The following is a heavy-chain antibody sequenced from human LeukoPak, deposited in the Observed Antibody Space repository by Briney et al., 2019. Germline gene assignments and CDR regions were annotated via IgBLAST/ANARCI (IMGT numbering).Heavy chain of an antibody. D-gene: IGHD2-21*01. V-gene: IGHV2-5*02. CDR3: AHKRFVAAAYAFDV. Sequence: SGPTLVKPTQTLTLTCTFSGFSLSTSGVGVGWIRQPPGKALEWLALIYWDDGKHYTASLKSRLTLTKDISKNQVVLTMTNMDPVDTATYYCAHKRFVAAAYAFDVWGQGTMVIVSS. CDR1: GFSLSTSGVG. CDR2: IYWDDGK. J-gene: IGHJ3*01.